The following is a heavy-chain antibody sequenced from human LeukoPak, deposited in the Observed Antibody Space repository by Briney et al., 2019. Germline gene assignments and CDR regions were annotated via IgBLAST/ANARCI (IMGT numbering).Heavy chain of an antibody. CDR2: IYPGDSDP. D-gene: IGHD6-13*01. J-gene: IGHJ6*04. V-gene: IGHV5-51*01. Sequence: GGALQISGKGSGYHFTSYWIGGVRQMPGKGVEGMGIIYPGDSDPRYSPSFQGQVTISADKSISTAYLQWSSLKASDTAMYYCARHGSSSWYGEVDYYYGMDVWGNGTPVTVSS. CDR1: GYHFTSYW. CDR3: ARHGSSSWYGEVDYYYGMDV.